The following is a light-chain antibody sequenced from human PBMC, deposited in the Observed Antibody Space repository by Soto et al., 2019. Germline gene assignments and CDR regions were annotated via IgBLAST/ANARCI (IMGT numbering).Light chain of an antibody. CDR3: QQSYSALWT. J-gene: IGKJ1*01. Sequence: DIQVTQSPSSLSASVGDRVIITCRASQGINRNLNWYQQKPGQAPKLLIYAASSLQSGVPTRFRGTASVTEFTLTITGLQPEDSASYYCQQSYSALWTFGQGTKVEIK. CDR1: QGINRN. V-gene: IGKV1-39*01. CDR2: AAS.